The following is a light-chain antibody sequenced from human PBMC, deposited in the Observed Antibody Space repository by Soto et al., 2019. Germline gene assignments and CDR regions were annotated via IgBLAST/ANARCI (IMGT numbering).Light chain of an antibody. CDR2: DAS. CDR3: QQYNSYCT. CDR1: QSISSW. Sequence: DIQMTQSLSTLSASVGDRVTITCRASQSISSWLAWYQQKPGKAPKLLIYDASSLESGVPSRFSGSGSGTEFTLTISSLQPDDFATYYCQQYNSYCTFGQGTKVEIK. J-gene: IGKJ1*01. V-gene: IGKV1-5*01.